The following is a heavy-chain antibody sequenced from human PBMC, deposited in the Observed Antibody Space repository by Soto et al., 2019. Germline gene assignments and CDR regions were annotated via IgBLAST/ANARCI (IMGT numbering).Heavy chain of an antibody. CDR3: AKGGEFWSGYYPHNWFDP. V-gene: IGHV3-23*01. D-gene: IGHD3-3*01. Sequence: GGSLRLSCAASGFTFSSYAMSWVRQAPGKGLEWVSSISGSGGSTYYADSVKGRFTISRDNSKNTLYLQMNSLRAEDTAVYYCAKGGEFWSGYYPHNWFDPWGQGTLVTVSS. CDR2: ISGSGGST. J-gene: IGHJ5*02. CDR1: GFTFSSYA.